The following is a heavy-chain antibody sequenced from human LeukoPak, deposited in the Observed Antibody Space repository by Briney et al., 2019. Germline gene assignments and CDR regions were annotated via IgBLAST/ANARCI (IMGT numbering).Heavy chain of an antibody. CDR1: GFTFDDYA. J-gene: IGHJ6*02. CDR2: ISGDGGST. Sequence: GGSLRLSCAASGFTFDDYAMHWVRQAPGKGLEWVSLISGDGGSTYYADPVKGRFTISRDNSKNSLYLQMNSLRTEDTALYYCAKSYSSGWKYYYGMDVWGQGTTVTVSS. V-gene: IGHV3-43*02. CDR3: AKSYSSGWKYYYGMDV. D-gene: IGHD6-19*01.